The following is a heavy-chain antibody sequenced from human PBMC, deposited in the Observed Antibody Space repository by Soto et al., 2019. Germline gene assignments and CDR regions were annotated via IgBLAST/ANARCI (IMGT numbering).Heavy chain of an antibody. CDR3: ARRGYDFWSGLDV. D-gene: IGHD3-3*01. V-gene: IGHV5-10-1*03. Sequence: EVQLVQSGAEVKKPGESLRISCKGSGYNCTSYWIIWVRQMPGKGLEWMGNIDPTDSFTNYSPSFQGHVTISTDKSMSTAYLQWGTLKASDTAMYYCARRGYDFWSGLDVWGQGTTVTISS. CDR2: IDPTDSFT. CDR1: GYNCTSYW. J-gene: IGHJ6*02.